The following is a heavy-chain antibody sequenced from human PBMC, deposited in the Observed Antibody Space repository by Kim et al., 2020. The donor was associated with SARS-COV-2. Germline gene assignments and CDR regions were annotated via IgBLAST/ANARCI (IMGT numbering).Heavy chain of an antibody. CDR3: ARVIIVGATRNYYGMDV. J-gene: IGHJ6*02. V-gene: IGHV3-11*05. D-gene: IGHD1-26*01. Sequence: SVKGRLTISRDNAKNSLYLQMNSLRDEETAVYYCARVIIVGATRNYYGMDVWGQGTTVTVSS.